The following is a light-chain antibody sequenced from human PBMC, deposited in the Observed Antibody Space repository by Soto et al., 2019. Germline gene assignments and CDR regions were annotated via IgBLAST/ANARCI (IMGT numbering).Light chain of an antibody. J-gene: IGKJ1*01. CDR1: QSVSSN. Sequence: EIVLTQSPATLSLSPGERATLSCRASQSVSSNLAWYQQKPGQAPRLLIYGASTRATGIPVRFSGSASGTELTLTISSLQSEDFTVYYCQQYNKWPLTFGQGTKVDIK. V-gene: IGKV3-15*01. CDR3: QQYNKWPLT. CDR2: GAS.